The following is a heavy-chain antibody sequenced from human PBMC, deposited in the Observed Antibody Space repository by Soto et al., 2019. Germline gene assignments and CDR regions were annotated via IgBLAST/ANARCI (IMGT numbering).Heavy chain of an antibody. CDR1: GGPFSSYA. J-gene: IGHJ4*02. V-gene: IGHV1-69*12. Sequence: QIQLVQSGAEVKKPGSSVKVSCKASGGPFSSYAISRVRQAPGQGLEWMGGIIPIFGTANYAQKFQGRVTITADELTSTVYMVLSSLRSEDTAVYYCAGPAGPRRGYFDYWGQGTLVTVSS. CDR3: AGPAGPRRGYFDY. D-gene: IGHD3-10*01. CDR2: IIPIFGTA.